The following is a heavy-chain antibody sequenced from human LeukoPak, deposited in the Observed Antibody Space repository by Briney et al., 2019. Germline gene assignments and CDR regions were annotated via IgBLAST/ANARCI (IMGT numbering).Heavy chain of an antibody. Sequence: GGSLRLSCAASGFTFSSYAMSWVRQAPGKGLEWVSDINSSGGSTYYAGSVKGRFTISRDNSKNTLYLQMNSLRAEDTAVYYCARCRYWDGYDGYYYYYMDVWGKGTTVTISS. D-gene: IGHD5-12*01. CDR2: INSSGGST. V-gene: IGHV3-23*01. J-gene: IGHJ6*03. CDR3: ARCRYWDGYDGYYYYYMDV. CDR1: GFTFSSYA.